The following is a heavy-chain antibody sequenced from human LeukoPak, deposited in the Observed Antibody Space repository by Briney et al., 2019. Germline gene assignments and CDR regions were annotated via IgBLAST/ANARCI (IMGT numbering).Heavy chain of an antibody. J-gene: IGHJ3*02. CDR2: IYTSGST. Sequence: PSETLSLTCTVSGGSISSYYWSWIRQPAGKGLGWIGRIYTSGSTNYNPSLKSRVTISVDTSKNQFSLKLSSVTAADTAVYYCARGRQRITIFGVVMKDAFDIWGQGTMVTVSS. CDR3: ARGRQRITIFGVVMKDAFDI. D-gene: IGHD3-3*01. CDR1: GGSISSYY. V-gene: IGHV4-4*07.